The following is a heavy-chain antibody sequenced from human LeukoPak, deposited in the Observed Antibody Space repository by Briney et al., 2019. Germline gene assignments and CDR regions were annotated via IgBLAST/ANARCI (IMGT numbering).Heavy chain of an antibody. Sequence: GGSLRLPCAASGFTFSSYAMSWVRQAPGKGLEWVSAISGSGGSTYYADSVKGRLTISRDNSKNTLYLQMNSLRAEDTAVYYCAKDERRQQAVWGQGTMVTVSS. D-gene: IGHD6-13*01. V-gene: IGHV3-23*01. CDR1: GFTFSSYA. J-gene: IGHJ3*01. CDR3: AKDERRQQAV. CDR2: ISGSGGST.